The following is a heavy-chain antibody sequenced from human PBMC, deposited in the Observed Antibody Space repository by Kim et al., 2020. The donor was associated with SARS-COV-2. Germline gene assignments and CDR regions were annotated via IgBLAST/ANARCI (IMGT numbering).Heavy chain of an antibody. V-gene: IGHV3-53*04. D-gene: IGHD3-10*01. CDR3: TRDLGDYGMDV. J-gene: IGHJ6*02. Sequence: SIFYADSVEGRFTISRHNSKNTLYLQMNSLRAEDTAVYYCTRDLGDYGMDVWGQGTTVTVSS. CDR2: SI.